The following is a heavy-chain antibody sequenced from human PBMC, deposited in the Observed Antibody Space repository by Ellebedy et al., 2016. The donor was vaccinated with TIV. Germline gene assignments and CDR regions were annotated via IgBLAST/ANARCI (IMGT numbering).Heavy chain of an antibody. D-gene: IGHD4-23*01. CDR3: ARDSSNSRWYL. CDR1: DGSINSYY. V-gene: IGHV4-59*01. Sequence: SETLSLXCSVSDGSINSYYWSWTWQSPVKGLEWIGYVHYSGGTKYSPSLKSRVFISIDTSKNQFSLKLSSVTAADTAVYYCARDSSNSRWYLWGQGTLVTVAS. J-gene: IGHJ5*02. CDR2: VHYSGGT.